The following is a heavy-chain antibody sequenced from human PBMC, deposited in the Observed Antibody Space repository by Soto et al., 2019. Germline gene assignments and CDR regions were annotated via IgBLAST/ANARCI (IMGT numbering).Heavy chain of an antibody. Sequence: ASETLSLTCSFSAGSIXSDYWSWIRQPPGKGLEWIGNIYNSGSTKYNPSLKSRVTISVDTSKNQFSLKLSSVTAADTAVYYCARHRSDSGYDLGFDFWGQGTLVTVSS. CDR1: AGSIXSDY. V-gene: IGHV4-59*08. J-gene: IGHJ4*02. CDR3: ARHRSDSGYDLGFDF. CDR2: IYNSGST. D-gene: IGHD5-12*01.